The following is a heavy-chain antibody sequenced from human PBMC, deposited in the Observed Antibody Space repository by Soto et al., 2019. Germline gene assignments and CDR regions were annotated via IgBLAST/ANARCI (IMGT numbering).Heavy chain of an antibody. CDR2: ISSSSSYI. J-gene: IGHJ6*02. D-gene: IGHD3-16*01. CDR1: GFTFSSYS. Sequence: GGSLRLSCAASGFTFSSYSMSWVRQAPGKGLEWVLSISSSSSYIYYADSVKGRFTISRDNAKNSLYLQMNSLRAEDTAVYYCARDPLQPFGGANGMDVWGQGTTVTVSS. V-gene: IGHV3-21*01. CDR3: ARDPLQPFGGANGMDV.